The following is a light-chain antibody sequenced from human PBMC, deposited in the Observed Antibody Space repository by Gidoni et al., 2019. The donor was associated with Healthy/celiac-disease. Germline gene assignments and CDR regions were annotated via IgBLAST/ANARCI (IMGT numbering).Light chain of an antibody. J-gene: IGKJ1*01. V-gene: IGKV4-1*01. Sequence: DIVLTQSPDSLPLSLGERATINCRSSRILSISPKNKNYLNWYQQKPGKPPRLLISWASTRASGVPDRFSGSGSGTDFTLTIISLQAEDVAVYYCQQYYNAPLTFGQGTRVEV. CDR2: WAS. CDR3: QQYYNAPLT. CDR1: RILSISPKNKNY.